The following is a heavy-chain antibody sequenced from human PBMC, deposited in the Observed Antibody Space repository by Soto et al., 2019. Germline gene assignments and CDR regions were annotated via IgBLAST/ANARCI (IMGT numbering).Heavy chain of an antibody. CDR3: ARARDIVVVNGYYYYMDV. Sequence: SETLSLTCAVYGGSFSGYYWSWIRQPPGKGLEWIGEINHSGSTNYNPSLKSRVTISVDTSKNQFSLKLSSVTAADTAVYYCARARDIVVVNGYYYYMDVWGKGTTVTVSS. V-gene: IGHV4-34*01. CDR1: GGSFSGYY. J-gene: IGHJ6*03. D-gene: IGHD2-2*01. CDR2: INHSGST.